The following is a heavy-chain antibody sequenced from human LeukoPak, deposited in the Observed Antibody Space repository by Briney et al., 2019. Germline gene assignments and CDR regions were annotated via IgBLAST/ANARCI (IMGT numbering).Heavy chain of an antibody. CDR3: AILIAVAGPATFY. V-gene: IGHV3-23*01. Sequence: GGSLRLSCAASGVTFSSYAMSWVRQAPGKGLQWVSSISGSGDSTYYADSVKGRFTISRDNSNNTLYLQMNSLRAEDTAVYYCAILIAVAGPATFYWGQGTLVTVSS. J-gene: IGHJ4*02. CDR2: ISGSGDST. CDR1: GVTFSSYA. D-gene: IGHD6-19*01.